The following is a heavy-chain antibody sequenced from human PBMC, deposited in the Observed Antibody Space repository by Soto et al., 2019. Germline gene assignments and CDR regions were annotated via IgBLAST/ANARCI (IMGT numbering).Heavy chain of an antibody. D-gene: IGHD6-13*01. V-gene: IGHV1-18*01. CDR3: ARVGVGLAAPRVWPY. Sequence: QVRLAQSGAEVKKPGASVKVSCKASGYTFTSYGITWVRQAPGQGLEWMAWINPYNGNTKYAEKFLGRVTVTTDTSTATAYMEVGSLTSDDTAVFYCARVGVGLAAPRVWPYWGQGTPVTVSS. CDR2: INPYNGNT. J-gene: IGHJ4*02. CDR1: GYTFTSYG.